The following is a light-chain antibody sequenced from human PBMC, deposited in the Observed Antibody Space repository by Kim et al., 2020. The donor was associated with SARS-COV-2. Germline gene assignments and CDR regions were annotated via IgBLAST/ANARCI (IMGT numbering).Light chain of an antibody. Sequence: GQSVTISCTGTGRVVGGYDYVSWYQQHPGKAPKLMLYDVSNRPAGVPDRFSGSKSGNTASLSISGLQAEDEADYYCCTYAGTYTYVFGTGTQLTVL. CDR1: GRVVGGYDY. CDR2: DVS. J-gene: IGLJ1*01. CDR3: CTYAGTYTYV. V-gene: IGLV2-11*01.